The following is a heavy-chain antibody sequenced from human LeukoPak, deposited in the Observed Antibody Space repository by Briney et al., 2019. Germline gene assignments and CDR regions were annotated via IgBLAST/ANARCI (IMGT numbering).Heavy chain of an antibody. CDR1: GFTISSNY. Sequence: GGSLRLSCAASGFTISSNYMSWVRQAPGKVLEWVSVIYNGGSTYYADSVKGRFTISRDNSKNTLYLQMNSLRAEDTAVYYCARGGGSIYYYYGMDVWGQGTTVTVSS. CDR2: IYNGGST. V-gene: IGHV3-53*01. CDR3: ARGGGSIYYYYGMDV. D-gene: IGHD2-15*01. J-gene: IGHJ6*02.